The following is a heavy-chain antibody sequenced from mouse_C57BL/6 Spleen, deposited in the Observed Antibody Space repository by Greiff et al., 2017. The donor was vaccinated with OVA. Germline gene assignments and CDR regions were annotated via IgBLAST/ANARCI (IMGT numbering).Heavy chain of an antibody. J-gene: IGHJ2*01. D-gene: IGHD3-2*02. CDR3: ARHGDSSGYGY. Sequence: EVKLMESGGDLVKPGGSLKLSCAASGFTFSSYGMSWVRQTPDKRLEWVATISSGGSYTYYPDSVKGRFTFSRDNAKITLYLQMSSLKSEDTAMYYCARHGDSSGYGYWGQGTTLTVSS. CDR2: ISSGGSYT. V-gene: IGHV5-6*01. CDR1: GFTFSSYG.